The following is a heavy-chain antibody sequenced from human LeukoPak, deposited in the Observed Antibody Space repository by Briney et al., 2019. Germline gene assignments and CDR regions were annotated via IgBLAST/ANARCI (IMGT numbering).Heavy chain of an antibody. D-gene: IGHD6-6*01. CDR2: IYYSGST. Sequence: SETLSLTCTVSGGSISSSSYYWGWIRQPPGKGLEWIGSIYYSGSTYYNPSLKSRVTISVDTSKNQFSLKLSSVTAADTAVYYCASIRIAARLDAFDIWGQGTMVTVSS. CDR3: ASIRIAARLDAFDI. CDR1: GGSISSSSYY. V-gene: IGHV4-39*01. J-gene: IGHJ3*02.